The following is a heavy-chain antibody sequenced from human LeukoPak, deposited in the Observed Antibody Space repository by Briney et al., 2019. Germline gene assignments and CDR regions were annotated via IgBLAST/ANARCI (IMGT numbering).Heavy chain of an antibody. J-gene: IGHJ4*02. Sequence: GGTLRLSCAASGFTFSSHGMSWVRQAPGKGLEWVGRIKSKTDGGTTDYAAPVKGRFTISRDDSKNTLYLQMNSLKTEDTAVYYCTTEHYGSGSYYTDYWGQGTLVTVSS. CDR2: IKSKTDGGTT. D-gene: IGHD3-10*01. CDR1: GFTFSSHG. CDR3: TTEHYGSGSYYTDY. V-gene: IGHV3-15*01.